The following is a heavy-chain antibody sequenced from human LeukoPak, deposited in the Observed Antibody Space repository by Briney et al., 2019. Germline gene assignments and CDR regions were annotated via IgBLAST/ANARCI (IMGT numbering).Heavy chain of an antibody. CDR3: ARGERVLRYFDWLVGYDY. CDR1: GGSISSYY. CDR2: IYYSGST. J-gene: IGHJ4*02. V-gene: IGHV4-59*01. Sequence: PSETLSLTCTVSGGSISSYYWSWIRQPPGKGLEWIGYIYYSGSTNYNPSLKSRVTISVDTSKNQFSLKLSSVTAADTAVYYCARGERVLRYFDWLVGYDYWGQGTLVTVSS. D-gene: IGHD3-9*01.